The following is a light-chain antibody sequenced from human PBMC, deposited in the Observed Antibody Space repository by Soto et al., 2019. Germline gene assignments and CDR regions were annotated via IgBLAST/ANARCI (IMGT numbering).Light chain of an antibody. Sequence: QSVLTQPPSASGTPGQRVTISCSGSSSNIGTNIVNWYQQLPGTAPKLLIYYNNQRPSGVPDRFSGSKSGTSGSLAISGLQSEDEGDYYCAVWDDSLNGFWVFGGGTKLTVL. CDR3: AVWDDSLNGFWV. CDR2: YNN. CDR1: SSNIGTNI. J-gene: IGLJ3*02. V-gene: IGLV1-44*01.